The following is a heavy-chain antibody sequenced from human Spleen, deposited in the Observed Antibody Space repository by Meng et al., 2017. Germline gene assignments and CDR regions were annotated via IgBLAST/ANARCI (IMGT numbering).Heavy chain of an antibody. V-gene: IGHV4-39*07. D-gene: IGHD2-2*01. Sequence: SETLSLTCTVSGGSISSGGYYWSWIRQPPGKGLEWIGEINHSGSTNYNPSLKSRVTISVDTSKNQFSLKLSSVTAADTAVYYCARGGCSSTSCYLSPNDYGDTWGQGTLVTVSS. CDR2: INHSGST. CDR3: ARGGCSSTSCYLSPNDYGDT. J-gene: IGHJ5*02. CDR1: GGSISSGGYY.